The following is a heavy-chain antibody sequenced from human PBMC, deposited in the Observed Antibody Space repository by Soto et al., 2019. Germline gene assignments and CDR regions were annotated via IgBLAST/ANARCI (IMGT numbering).Heavy chain of an antibody. V-gene: IGHV1-18*01. CDR1: GYTFTSYG. Sequence: APVKVSCKASGYTFTSYGISWVRQAPGQGLEWMGWISAYNGNTNYAQKLQGRVTMTTDTSTSTAYMELRSLRSDDTAVYYCAREDRVDNAFDIWGQGTMVTVSS. CDR3: AREDRVDNAFDI. CDR2: ISAYNGNT. D-gene: IGHD3-22*01. J-gene: IGHJ3*02.